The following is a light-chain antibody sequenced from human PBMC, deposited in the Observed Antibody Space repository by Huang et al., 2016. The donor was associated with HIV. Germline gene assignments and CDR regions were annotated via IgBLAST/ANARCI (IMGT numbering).Light chain of an antibody. CDR1: QGVRTN. V-gene: IGKV3D-15*01. Sequence: VMTQSPASLSASLGARVTLSCRASQGVRTNLAWYQQKPGQAPTLLMFGASTRATGTPPRFSGSGSGTDFTLTITRLQSSDSAIYYCQQYNDWPPLTFGGGTKVEI. J-gene: IGKJ4*01. CDR2: GAS. CDR3: QQYNDWPPLT.